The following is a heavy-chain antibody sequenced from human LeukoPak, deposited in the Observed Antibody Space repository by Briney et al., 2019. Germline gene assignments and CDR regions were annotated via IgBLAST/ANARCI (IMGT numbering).Heavy chain of an antibody. V-gene: IGHV1-18*01. Sequence: ASVKVSCRASGYTFTSYGISWVRQAPGQGLEWMGWISAYNGNTNYAQKLQGRVTMTTDTSTSTAYMELRSLRSDDTAVYYCASLKNYYDSSGYLVTDAFDIWGQGTMVTVSS. CDR2: ISAYNGNT. CDR1: GYTFTSYG. J-gene: IGHJ3*02. D-gene: IGHD3-22*01. CDR3: ASLKNYYDSSGYLVTDAFDI.